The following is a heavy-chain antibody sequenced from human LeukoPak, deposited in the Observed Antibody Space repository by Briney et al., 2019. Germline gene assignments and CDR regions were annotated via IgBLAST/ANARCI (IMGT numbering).Heavy chain of an antibody. J-gene: IGHJ6*03. CDR3: ARDSGGYLRYYYYYMDV. V-gene: IGHV4-59*01. Sequence: PSETLSLTCTVSGGSISSYYWRWFRQPPGKGLEWIGYIYYSGSTNYNPSLKSRVTISVDTSKNQFSLKLSSVTAADTAVYYCARDSGGYLRYYYYYMDVWGKGTTVTVSS. D-gene: IGHD1-26*01. CDR2: IYYSGST. CDR1: GGSISSYY.